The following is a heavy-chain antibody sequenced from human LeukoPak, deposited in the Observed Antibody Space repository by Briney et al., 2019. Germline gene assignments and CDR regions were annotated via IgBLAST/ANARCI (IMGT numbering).Heavy chain of an antibody. CDR1: GFTFSSYS. V-gene: IGHV3-48*01. CDR2: ISSSSSTI. CDR3: ARDLDTIVGATVIDY. J-gene: IGHJ4*02. D-gene: IGHD1-26*01. Sequence: GGSLRLSCAASGFTFSSYSMNSVRQAPGKGLEWVSYISSSSSTIYYADSVKGRFTISRDNAKNSLYLQMNSLRAEDTAVYYCARDLDTIVGATVIDYWGQGTLVTVSS.